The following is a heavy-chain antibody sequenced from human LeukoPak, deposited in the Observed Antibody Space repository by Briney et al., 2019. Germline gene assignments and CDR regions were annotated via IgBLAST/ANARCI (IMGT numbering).Heavy chain of an antibody. CDR2: INHSGST. V-gene: IGHV4-34*01. J-gene: IGHJ4*02. CDR1: GGSFSGYY. CDR3: ARHSYYYDSGSYFDY. Sequence: SETLSLTCAVYGGSFSGYYWSWIRQPPGKGLEWIGEINHSGSTNYNPSLKSRVTISVDTSKNQFSLKLSSVTAADTAVYYCARHSYYYDSGSYFDYWGQGTLVTVSS. D-gene: IGHD3-22*01.